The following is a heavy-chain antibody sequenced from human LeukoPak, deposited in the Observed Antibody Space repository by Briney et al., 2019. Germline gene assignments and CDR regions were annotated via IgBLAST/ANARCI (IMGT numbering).Heavy chain of an antibody. Sequence: SETLSLTCTVSGGSISSGSYYWSWIRQPAGKGLEWIGRIYTSGSTNYNPSLKSRVTISVDTSKNQFSLKLSSVTAADTAVYYCARDLGGSSGWTDDAFDIWGQGTMVTVSS. J-gene: IGHJ3*02. V-gene: IGHV4-61*02. CDR3: ARDLGGSSGWTDDAFDI. CDR1: GGSISSGSYY. CDR2: IYTSGST. D-gene: IGHD6-19*01.